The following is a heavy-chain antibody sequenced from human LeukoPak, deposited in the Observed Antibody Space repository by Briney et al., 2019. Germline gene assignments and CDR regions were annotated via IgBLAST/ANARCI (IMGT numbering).Heavy chain of an antibody. V-gene: IGHV3-30*03. CDR3: AREPYYDFWSGYTYYYYGMDV. D-gene: IGHD3-3*01. J-gene: IGHJ6*02. Sequence: GGSLRLSCAASGFTFSSYGMHWVRQAPGKGLEWVAVISYDGSNKYYADSVKGRFTISRDNSKNTLYLQMNSLRAEDTAVYYCAREPYYDFWSGYTYYYYGMDVWGQGTTVTVSS. CDR1: GFTFSSYG. CDR2: ISYDGSNK.